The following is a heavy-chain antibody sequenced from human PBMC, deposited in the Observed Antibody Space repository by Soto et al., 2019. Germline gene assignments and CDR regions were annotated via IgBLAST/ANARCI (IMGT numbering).Heavy chain of an antibody. CDR2: IIPIFGTA. Sequence: SVQVSCKASGGTFSEYAISWVRQAPGQGLEWMGGIIPIFGTATYGQKFQGRVRITADESTSTAYMELSSLRSEDTAVYYRARGGFWSGYSYYYYGMDVWGQGTTVTVSS. CDR3: ARGGFWSGYSYYYYGMDV. V-gene: IGHV1-69*13. J-gene: IGHJ6*02. CDR1: GGTFSEYA. D-gene: IGHD3-3*01.